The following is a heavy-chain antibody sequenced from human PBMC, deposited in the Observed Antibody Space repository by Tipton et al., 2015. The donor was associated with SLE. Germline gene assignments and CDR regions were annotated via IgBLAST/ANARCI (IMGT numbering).Heavy chain of an antibody. D-gene: IGHD4-23*01. Sequence: SLRLSCATSGFTFDDYAMHWVRQAPGKGLEWVSGISWNSGSIGYADSVKGRFTISRDNANNSLYLQMNSLRPEDTALYYCAKDLAMVVTLAPFDYWGQGTLVIVSS. CDR3: AKDLAMVVTLAPFDY. CDR2: ISWNSGSI. CDR1: GFTFDDYA. V-gene: IGHV3-9*01. J-gene: IGHJ4*02.